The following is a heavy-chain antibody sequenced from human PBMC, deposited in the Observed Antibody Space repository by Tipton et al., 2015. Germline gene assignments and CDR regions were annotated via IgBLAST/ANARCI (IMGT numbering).Heavy chain of an antibody. V-gene: IGHV3-7*03. CDR3: AKEITSYGYVGFDY. D-gene: IGHD5-18*01. CDR1: GLTFRSYW. Sequence: SLRLSCAASGLTFRSYWMSWVRQAPGKGLEWVANIKQDGSEKYYVDSVKGRFTISRDNAKNSLYLQMNSLRAEDTAVYYCAKEITSYGYVGFDYWGQGTLVTVSS. J-gene: IGHJ4*02. CDR2: IKQDGSEK.